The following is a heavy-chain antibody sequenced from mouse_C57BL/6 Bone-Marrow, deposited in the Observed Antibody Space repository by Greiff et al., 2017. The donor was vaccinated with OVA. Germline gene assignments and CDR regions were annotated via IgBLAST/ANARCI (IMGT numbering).Heavy chain of an antibody. D-gene: IGHD2-3*01. CDR2: IYPGDGDT. J-gene: IGHJ2*01. CDR3: ARVRDGSIFDY. CDR1: GYAFSSSW. V-gene: IGHV1-82*01. Sequence: VQLQQSGPELVKPGASVKISCKASGYAFSSSWMNWVKQRPGKGLEWIGRIYPGDGDTNYNGKFKGKATLTADKSSSTACMQLSSLTSEDSAVYFCARVRDGSIFDYWGQGTTLTVSS.